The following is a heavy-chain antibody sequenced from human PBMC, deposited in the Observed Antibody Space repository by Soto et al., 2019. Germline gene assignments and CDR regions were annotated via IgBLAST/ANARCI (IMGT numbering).Heavy chain of an antibody. CDR1: GFTFDDYA. CDR2: ISWNSGSI. J-gene: IGHJ6*02. D-gene: IGHD3-10*01. V-gene: IGHV3-9*01. Sequence: EVQLVESGGGLVQPGRSLRLSCAASGFTFDDYAMHWVRQAPGKGLEWVSGISWNSGSIGYADSVKGRFTISRNNAKNSLYLQMNGLRAEDTALYYCANSVRIRYYYYYYGMDVWGQGTTVTVSS. CDR3: ANSVRIRYYYYYYGMDV.